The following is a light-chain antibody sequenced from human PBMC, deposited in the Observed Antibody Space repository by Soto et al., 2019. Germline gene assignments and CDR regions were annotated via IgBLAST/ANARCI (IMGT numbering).Light chain of an antibody. V-gene: IGKV1-5*03. CDR2: KAS. J-gene: IGKJ4*01. CDR3: QQYNSYPLT. Sequence: DIQMTQSPSTLSASVGDRVTITCRASQSISSWLAWYQQKPGKAPKLLIYKASSLESGVPSRFSGSGSGTEFTLTICSLQRDDFATYYCQQYNSYPLTFGGGTKVEIK. CDR1: QSISSW.